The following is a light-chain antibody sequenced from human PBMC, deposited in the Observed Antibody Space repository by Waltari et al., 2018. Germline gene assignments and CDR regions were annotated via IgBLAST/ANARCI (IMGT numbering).Light chain of an antibody. CDR3: AAWDVSLSARV. Sequence: QSVLTQPPSASGTPGQRVTIPCTGSTSYIYWYQQLPGPAPKLLIYRSSQRPSGVPDRFSGSKSGTSASLTISGLRSEDEADYYCAAWDVSLSARVFGGGTKLTVL. V-gene: IGLV1-47*01. CDR2: RSS. J-gene: IGLJ3*02. CDR1: TSY.